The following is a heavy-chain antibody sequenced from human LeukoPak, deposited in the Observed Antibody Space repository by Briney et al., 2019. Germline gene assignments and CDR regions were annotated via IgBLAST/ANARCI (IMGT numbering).Heavy chain of an antibody. CDR3: ARGFDFWSGYYMDV. J-gene: IGHJ6*03. CDR2: ISSSSSYI. V-gene: IGHV3-21*01. Sequence: GGSLRLSCAASGFTFSSYSMNWVRQAPGKGLEWVSSISSSSSYIYYADSVKGRFTISRDNAKNSLYLQMNSLGAEDTAVYYCARGFDFWSGYYMDVWGKGTTVTVSS. CDR1: GFTFSSYS. D-gene: IGHD3-3*01.